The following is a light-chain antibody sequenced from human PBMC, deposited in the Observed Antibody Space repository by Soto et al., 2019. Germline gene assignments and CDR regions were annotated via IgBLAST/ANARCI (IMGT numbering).Light chain of an antibody. CDR2: EVS. Sequence: QSVLAQPPSASGSPGQSVTISCTGTSSDVGAYNYVSWYQQLPGKAPKLIIYEVSKRPSGVPDRFSGSKSGNTASLTVSGLQAEDGADYYCTSYAGTYSFFYVFGTGTKDTDL. J-gene: IGLJ1*01. V-gene: IGLV2-8*01. CDR1: SSDVGAYNY. CDR3: TSYAGTYSFFYV.